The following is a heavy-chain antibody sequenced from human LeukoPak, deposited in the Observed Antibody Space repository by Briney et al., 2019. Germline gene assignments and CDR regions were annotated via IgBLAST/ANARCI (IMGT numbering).Heavy chain of an antibody. CDR1: DGSISGYS. CDR2: IFYTGST. Sequence: SETLSLTCTVSDGSISGYSWSWIRQPPGKGLEWIGYIFYTGSTNYNPSLKSRVTISVLTSKNRFSLKLSSVTAADTAVYYCATLTGGDDAFDIWGQGTMVTVSS. CDR3: ATLTGGDDAFDI. D-gene: IGHD4-23*01. V-gene: IGHV4-59*01. J-gene: IGHJ3*02.